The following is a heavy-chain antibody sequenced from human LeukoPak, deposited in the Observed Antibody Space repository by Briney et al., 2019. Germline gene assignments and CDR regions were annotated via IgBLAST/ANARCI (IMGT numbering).Heavy chain of an antibody. Sequence: PSETLSLTCTVSGGSISSYYWSWIRQPPGKGLEWIGYIYYSGSTNYNPSLKSRVTISVDTSKNQFSLKLSSVTAADTAVYYCARAAVAIFGVVTTAKIDYWGQGTLVTVSS. D-gene: IGHD3-3*01. J-gene: IGHJ4*02. CDR3: ARAAVAIFGVVTTAKIDY. CDR2: IYYSGST. V-gene: IGHV4-59*08. CDR1: GGSISSYY.